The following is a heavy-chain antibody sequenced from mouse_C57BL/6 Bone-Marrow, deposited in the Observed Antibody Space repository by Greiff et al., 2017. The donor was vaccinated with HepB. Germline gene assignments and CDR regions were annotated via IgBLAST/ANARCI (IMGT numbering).Heavy chain of an antibody. D-gene: IGHD2-2*01. Sequence: QVQLQQSGAELVKPGASVKMSCKASGYTFTSYWITWVKQRPGQGLEWIGDIYPGSGSTNYNEKFKSKATLTVDTSSSTAYMKLSSLTSEDSAVYYSARGGYTYYDKDYWGQGNSVTVTA. V-gene: IGHV1-55*01. CDR3: ARGGYTYYDKDY. J-gene: IGHJ4*01. CDR2: IYPGSGST. CDR1: GYTFTSYW.